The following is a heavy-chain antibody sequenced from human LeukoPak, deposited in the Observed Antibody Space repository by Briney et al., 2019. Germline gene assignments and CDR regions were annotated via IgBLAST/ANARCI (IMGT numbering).Heavy chain of an antibody. Sequence: SETLSLTCSVSGGSISSHYWSWFRQPPGKGLEWIGYIYYSGSTKYNPSLKSRVTISVDTSKNQFSLKLSSVTAADTAVYYCARGGTTVTPGLLWFDPWGQGTLVTVSS. CDR2: IYYSGST. V-gene: IGHV4-59*11. D-gene: IGHD4-17*01. CDR1: GGSISSHY. J-gene: IGHJ5*02. CDR3: ARGGTTVTPGLLWFDP.